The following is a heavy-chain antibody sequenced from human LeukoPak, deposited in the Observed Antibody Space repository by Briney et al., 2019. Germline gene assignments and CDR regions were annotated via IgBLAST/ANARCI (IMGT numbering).Heavy chain of an antibody. V-gene: IGHV3-21*01. CDR3: ARGRFRTMIVVADDY. CDR1: GFTLSSYP. D-gene: IGHD3-22*01. CDR2: ISSSSSYI. Sequence: PGGSLRLSCAASGFTLSSYPMHWVRQAPGKGLEWVSSISSSSSYIYYADSVKGRFTISRDNAKNSLYLQMNSLRAEDTAVYYCARGRFRTMIVVADDYWGQGTLVTVSS. J-gene: IGHJ4*02.